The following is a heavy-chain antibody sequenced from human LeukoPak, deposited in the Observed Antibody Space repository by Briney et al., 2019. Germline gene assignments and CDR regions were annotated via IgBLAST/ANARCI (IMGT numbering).Heavy chain of an antibody. J-gene: IGHJ4*02. CDR3: ARHYDSSAYWYYFDY. V-gene: IGHV4-59*08. CDR2: IHYSGST. Sequence: SETLSLTCNVSGGSISSYYWSWIRQPPGKGLEWIGYIHYSGSTNHNPSLKSRVTIPVDTSKNQFSLKLSSVTVADTAVYYCARHYDSSAYWYYFDYWGQGTLVTVSS. D-gene: IGHD3-22*01. CDR1: GGSISSYY.